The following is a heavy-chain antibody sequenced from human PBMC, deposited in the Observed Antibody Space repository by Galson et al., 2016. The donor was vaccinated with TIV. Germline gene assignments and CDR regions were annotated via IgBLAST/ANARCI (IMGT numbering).Heavy chain of an antibody. V-gene: IGHV1-69*13. Sequence: SVKVSCKASGGTFSSYAISWVRQAPGQGLEWMGGIIPMFGITNYAQKFQGRVTLTADEFPSTAYMELSSLRYEDTAVYYCARAPDYSGSGSQGYFEYWGQGTLVIVSS. CDR2: IIPMFGIT. D-gene: IGHD3-10*01. CDR3: ARAPDYSGSGSQGYFEY. J-gene: IGHJ4*02. CDR1: GGTFSSYA.